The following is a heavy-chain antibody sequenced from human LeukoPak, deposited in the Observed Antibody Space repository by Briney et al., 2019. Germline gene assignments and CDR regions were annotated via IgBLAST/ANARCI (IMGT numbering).Heavy chain of an antibody. V-gene: IGHV3-11*01. CDR1: RFTFNDYY. Sequence: GGSLRLYCAASRFTFNDYYMSWIRQAPGKGLEWISYISSSGSIIHYADSVKGRFTISRDNAKNSVYLQMNSLRAEDTAVYYCAIQRAYYYNTSGYSYYFDYWGQGTLVTVSS. CDR2: ISSSGSII. D-gene: IGHD3-22*01. J-gene: IGHJ4*02. CDR3: AIQRAYYYNTSGYSYYFDY.